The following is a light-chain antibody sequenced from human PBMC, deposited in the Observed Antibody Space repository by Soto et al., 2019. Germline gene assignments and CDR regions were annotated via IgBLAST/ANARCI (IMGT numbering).Light chain of an antibody. CDR2: AAS. Sequence: DIQMTQSPSSVSESVGDRVTITCRASQGISSWLAWYQQKPGKAHKLLIYAASSVQSGVPSRFSGSGSATDFTLTISSLQAEDLATYYYQQANSSPLTLGPGPKVDIK. CDR3: QQANSSPLT. J-gene: IGKJ3*01. CDR1: QGISSW. V-gene: IGKV1-12*01.